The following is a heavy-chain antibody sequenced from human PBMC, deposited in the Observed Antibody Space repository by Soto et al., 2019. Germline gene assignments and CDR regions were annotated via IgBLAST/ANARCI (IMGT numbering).Heavy chain of an antibody. V-gene: IGHV3-73*01. J-gene: IGHJ2*01. CDR1: GFTFSGSA. CDR2: IRSKANSYAT. Sequence: GGSLRLSCAASGFTFSGSAMHWVRQASGKGLEWVGRIRSKANSYATAYAASVKGRFTISRDDSKNTAYLQMNSLKTEDTAVYYCTRPPRDWYFDLWGRGTLVTVSS. CDR3: TRPPRDWYFDL.